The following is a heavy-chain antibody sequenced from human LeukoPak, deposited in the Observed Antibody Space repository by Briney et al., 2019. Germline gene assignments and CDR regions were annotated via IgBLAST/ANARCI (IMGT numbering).Heavy chain of an antibody. D-gene: IGHD2-2*01. V-gene: IGHV3-21*01. J-gene: IGHJ4*02. Sequence: GSLRLSCIASGFTFSSYSMNWVRQAPGKGLEWVSSISSSSSYIYYTDSLKGRFTISRDNAKNSLYLQMNSLRAEDTAVYYCARGTCSGTSCPLFDYWGQGTLVTVSS. CDR3: ARGTCSGTSCPLFDY. CDR1: GFTFSSYS. CDR2: ISSSSSYI.